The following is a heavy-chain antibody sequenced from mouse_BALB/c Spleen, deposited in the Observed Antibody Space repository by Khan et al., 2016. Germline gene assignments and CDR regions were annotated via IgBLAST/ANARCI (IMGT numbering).Heavy chain of an antibody. D-gene: IGHD2-4*01. CDR2: IRSKANNRAT. J-gene: IGHJ1*01. CDR1: GFTFSDAW. Sequence: EVKLEESGGGLVQPGGSMKLSCAASGFTFSDAWMDWVRQSPGKGLEWVAEIRSKANNRATYYAESVKGRFTISGDDSKGSIYLQMNSLRAEDTGIYYCTKRDYDWYFDVWGAGTTVTVSS. CDR3: TKRDYDWYFDV. V-gene: IGHV6-6*01.